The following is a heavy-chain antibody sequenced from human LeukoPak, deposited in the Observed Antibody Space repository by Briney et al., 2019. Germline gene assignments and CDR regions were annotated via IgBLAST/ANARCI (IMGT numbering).Heavy chain of an antibody. D-gene: IGHD2/OR15-2a*01. CDR3: AKYGHSPYFDS. CDR2: IDPSGGST. CDR1: GYTFTNYH. Sequence: ASVKVSYKASGYTFTNYHIHWVRQAPGQGLEWMGIIDPSGGSTSNAQKFQGRVTMTRDMSTSTVYMELSSLRSEDMAVYYCAKYGHSPYFDSWGQGTLVTVSS. J-gene: IGHJ4*02. V-gene: IGHV1-46*01.